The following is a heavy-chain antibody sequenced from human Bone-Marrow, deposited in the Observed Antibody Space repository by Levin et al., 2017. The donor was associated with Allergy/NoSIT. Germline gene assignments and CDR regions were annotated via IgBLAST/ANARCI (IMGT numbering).Heavy chain of an antibody. CDR3: TKDSNYYYDSIENWFDP. J-gene: IGHJ5*02. V-gene: IGHV3-9*01. CDR2: ISWNSGSL. Sequence: GGSLRLSCAASGFTFGDYAMHWVRQVPGKGLEWVSGISWNSGSLGYAESVKGRLTISRDNAKNSLYLQMISLRPEDTALYFCTKDSNYYYDSIENWFDPWGQGTLVTVSS. CDR1: GFTFGDYA. D-gene: IGHD3-22*01.